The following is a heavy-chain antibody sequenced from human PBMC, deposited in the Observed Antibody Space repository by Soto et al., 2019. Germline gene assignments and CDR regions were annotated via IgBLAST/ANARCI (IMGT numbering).Heavy chain of an antibody. CDR1: GYTFTSYG. D-gene: IGHD3-3*01. V-gene: IGHV1-18*04. J-gene: IGHJ6*02. CDR2: ISAYNGNT. Sequence: ASVKVSCKASGYTFTSYGISWVRQAPGQGLEWMGWISAYNGNTNYPQKLQGRVTMTTDTSTSTAYMELRSLRSDDTAVYYCARDSSITIFGVVTSYPGYYYGMDVWGQGTTVTVSS. CDR3: ARDSSITIFGVVTSYPGYYYGMDV.